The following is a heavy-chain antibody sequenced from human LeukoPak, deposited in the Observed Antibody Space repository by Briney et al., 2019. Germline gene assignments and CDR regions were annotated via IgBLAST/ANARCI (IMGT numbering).Heavy chain of an antibody. V-gene: IGHV1-46*01. CDR3: AREEIFGVVREYYFDL. J-gene: IGHJ4*02. CDR1: GYTFTRYH. CDR2: INPSGGPA. Sequence: ASVKVSCKASGYTFTRYHIHWVRQAPGQGLEWMGVINPSGGPATYAQKFQGRVTLTRDTSTTTVYMEVNSLRSDDTVVYYCAREEIFGVVREYYFDLWGQGTLVTFS. D-gene: IGHD3-3*01.